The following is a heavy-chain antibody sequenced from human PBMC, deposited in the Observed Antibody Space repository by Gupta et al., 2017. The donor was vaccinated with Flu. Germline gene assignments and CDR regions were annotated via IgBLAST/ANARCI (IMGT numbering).Heavy chain of an antibody. CDR2: VSAYDCEP. V-gene: IGHV1-18*01. CDR1: GYSFDKFI. D-gene: IGHD2-15*01. J-gene: IGHJ4*02. CDR3: ARATIVRFCSGVMCHYGSYYFDS. Sequence: QVQLVQSGGEVQKPGASVKVSCKASGYSFDKFIINWVRRAPGQGLEWLGWVSAYDCEPDYEEKVQGRVTMTTDTSTSTTYMELRTLTFADTAIYYCARATIVRFCSGVMCHYGSYYFDSWGQGTLVTVSS.